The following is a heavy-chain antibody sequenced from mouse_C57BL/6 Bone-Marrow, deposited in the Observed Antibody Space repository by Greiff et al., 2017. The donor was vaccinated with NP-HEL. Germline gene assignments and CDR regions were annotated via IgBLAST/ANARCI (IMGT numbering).Heavy chain of an antibody. CDR3: GRGTAWFAY. V-gene: IGHV10-1*01. Sequence: EVMLVESGGGLVQPKGSLKLSCAASGFSFTTYAMNWVRQAPGKGLEWVACIRSNSNNYATYYADSVKDRFTISRDDSESMLYLQMNNLKTEDTAMYYCGRGTAWFAYWGQGTLVTVSA. CDR2: IRSNSNNYAT. J-gene: IGHJ3*01. CDR1: GFSFTTYA. D-gene: IGHD3-3*01.